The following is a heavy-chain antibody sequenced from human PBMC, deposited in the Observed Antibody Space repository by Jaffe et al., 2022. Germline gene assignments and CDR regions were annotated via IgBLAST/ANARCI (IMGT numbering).Heavy chain of an antibody. CDR1: GFTVSSNY. V-gene: IGHV3-66*02. CDR3: ARESYDIVVVPAAPRRKAYYFDY. Sequence: EVQLVESGGGLVQPGGSLRLSCAASGFTVSSNYMSWVRQAPGKGLEWVSVIYSGGSTYYADSVKGRFTISRDNSKNTLYLQMNSLRAEDTAVYYCARESYDIVVVPAAPRRKAYYFDYWGQGTLVTVSS. CDR2: IYSGGST. J-gene: IGHJ4*02. D-gene: IGHD2-2*01.